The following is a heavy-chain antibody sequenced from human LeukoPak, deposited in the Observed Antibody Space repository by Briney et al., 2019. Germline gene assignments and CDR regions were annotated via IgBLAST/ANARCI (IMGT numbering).Heavy chain of an antibody. V-gene: IGHV1-3*01. CDR3: ARDSYGLTRGRLLY. CDR2: INAGNGNT. Sequence: ASVKVSCKASGYTFTSYAMHWVRQAPGQRLEWMGWINAGNGNTKYSHNLQGRVTITRDTSASTAFMELSSLRSEDTAVYYCARDSYGLTRGRLLYWGQGTLVTVSS. D-gene: IGHD2-15*01. J-gene: IGHJ4*02. CDR1: GYTFTSYA.